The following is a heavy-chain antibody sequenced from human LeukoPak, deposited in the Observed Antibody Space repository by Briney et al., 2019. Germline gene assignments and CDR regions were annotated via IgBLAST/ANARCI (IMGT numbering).Heavy chain of an antibody. J-gene: IGHJ5*02. CDR2: IYYSGST. Sequence: SETLSLTCTVSGGSISSSSYYWGWIRQPPGKGLEWIGSIYYSGSTYYNPSLKSRVTISVDTSKNQFSLNLTSVTAADTAVYYCARGVINNWFDPWGQGTLVTVSS. CDR1: GGSISSSSYY. CDR3: ARGVINNWFDP. V-gene: IGHV4-39*07. D-gene: IGHD3-10*01.